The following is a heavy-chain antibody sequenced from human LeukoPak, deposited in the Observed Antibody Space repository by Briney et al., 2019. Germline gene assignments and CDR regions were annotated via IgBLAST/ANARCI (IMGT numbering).Heavy chain of an antibody. D-gene: IGHD3-22*01. CDR3: ARSGGDSSGYYRYYFDY. V-gene: IGHV3-23*01. J-gene: IGHJ4*02. Sequence: PGGSLRLSCAASGFTFSSYAMSWVRQAPGKGLEWVSAISGSGGSTYYADSVKGRFTISRDNSKNTLYLQMNSLRAEDTAVYYCARSGGDSSGYYRYYFDYWGQGTLVTVSS. CDR1: GFTFSSYA. CDR2: ISGSGGST.